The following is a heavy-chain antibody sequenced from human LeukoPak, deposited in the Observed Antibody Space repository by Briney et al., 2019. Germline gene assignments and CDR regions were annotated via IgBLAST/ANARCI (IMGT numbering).Heavy chain of an antibody. Sequence: ASVKVSCKASGYTFTGYYMRWVRQAPGQGLEWMGWINPNSGGTNYAQKFQGRVTMTRDTSISTAYMELSRLRSDDTAVYYCARGRIHYDPYPLFDYWGQGTLVTVSS. V-gene: IGHV1-2*02. CDR3: ARGRIHYDPYPLFDY. CDR2: INPNSGGT. D-gene: IGHD3-3*01. CDR1: GYTFTGYY. J-gene: IGHJ4*02.